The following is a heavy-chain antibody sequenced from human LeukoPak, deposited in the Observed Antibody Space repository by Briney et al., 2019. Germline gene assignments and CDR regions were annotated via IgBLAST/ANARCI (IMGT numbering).Heavy chain of an antibody. V-gene: IGHV4-34*01. CDR2: INHSGST. CDR1: GGSFSGYY. J-gene: IGHJ3*02. Sequence: SETLSLTCAVYGGSFSGYYWSWIRQPPGRGLEWIGEINHSGSTNYNPSLKSRVTISVDTSKNQFSLKLSSVTAADTAVYYCARIHGESGAFDIWGQGTMVTVSS. D-gene: IGHD3-10*01. CDR3: ARIHGESGAFDI.